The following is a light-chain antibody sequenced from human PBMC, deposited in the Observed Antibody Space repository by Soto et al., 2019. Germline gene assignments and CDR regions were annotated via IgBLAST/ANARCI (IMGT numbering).Light chain of an antibody. V-gene: IGLV2-11*01. CDR1: SSDIGGYDY. CDR3: CSYAGTSISVV. Sequence: QSALTQPRSVSGSPGQSVTISCTGTSSDIGGYDYVSWYQQHPGKAPKLMIYDVSERPSGVPARFSGSKSGNTASLTISGLQAADEADYYCCSYAGTSISVVFGGGTQLTVL. J-gene: IGLJ2*01. CDR2: DVS.